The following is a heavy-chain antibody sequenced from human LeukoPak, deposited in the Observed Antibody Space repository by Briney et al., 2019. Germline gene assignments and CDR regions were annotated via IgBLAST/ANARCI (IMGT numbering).Heavy chain of an antibody. J-gene: IGHJ4*02. CDR2: INHSGST. CDR1: GFSFSSYN. D-gene: IGHD3-10*01. Sequence: GSLRLSCEASGFSFSSYNMDWIRQPPGKGLEWIGEINHSGSTNYNPSLKSRVTISVDTSKNQFSLKLSSVTAADTAVYYCARAGGSGSYYTDYWGQGTLVTVSS. CDR3: ARAGGSGSYYTDY. V-gene: IGHV4-34*01.